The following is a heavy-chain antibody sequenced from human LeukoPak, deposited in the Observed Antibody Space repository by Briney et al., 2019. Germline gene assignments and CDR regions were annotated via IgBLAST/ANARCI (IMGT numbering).Heavy chain of an antibody. CDR3: AREADTMVRGVIWFDP. CDR1: GGTFSSYA. V-gene: IGHV1-69*13. CDR2: IIPIFGTA. Sequence: SVPVSCKASGGTFSSYAISWVRQAPGQGLEWMGGIIPIFGTANYAQKFQGRVTITADESTSTAYMELSSLRSEDTAVYYCAREADTMVRGVIWFDPWGQGTLVPVFS. D-gene: IGHD3-10*01. J-gene: IGHJ5*02.